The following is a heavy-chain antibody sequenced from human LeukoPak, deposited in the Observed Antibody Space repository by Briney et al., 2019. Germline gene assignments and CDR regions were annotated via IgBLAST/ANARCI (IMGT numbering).Heavy chain of an antibody. CDR3: TRGSGWYLY. D-gene: IGHD6-19*01. J-gene: IGHJ4*02. Sequence: SETLSLTCTVSGGSISGYYWSWIRQPAGQGLEWIGLIYATGSTDYNPSHKSRVSMSVDTSKKQVSPKLTSVTAADSAVYYCTRGSGWYLYWGQGTLVTVSS. CDR2: IYATGST. CDR1: GGSISGYY. V-gene: IGHV4-4*07.